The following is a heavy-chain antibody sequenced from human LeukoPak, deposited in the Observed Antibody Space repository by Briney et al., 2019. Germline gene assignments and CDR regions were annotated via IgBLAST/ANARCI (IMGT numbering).Heavy chain of an antibody. Sequence: GGSLRLSCAASGFTFSSYAMHWVRQAPGKGLEWVSGISWNSGSIGYADSVKGRFTISRDNAKNSLYLQMNSLRAEDTALYYCAKDISSLGDYSFDYWGQGTLVTVSS. J-gene: IGHJ4*02. V-gene: IGHV3-9*01. CDR1: GFTFSSYA. CDR2: ISWNSGSI. CDR3: AKDISSLGDYSFDY. D-gene: IGHD4-17*01.